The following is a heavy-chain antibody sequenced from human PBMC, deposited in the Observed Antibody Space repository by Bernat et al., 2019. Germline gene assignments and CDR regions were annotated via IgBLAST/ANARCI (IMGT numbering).Heavy chain of an antibody. CDR3: ARDPDVYGDSLTWFDT. CDR1: GYTFTGYY. Sequence: QVQLVQSGTEVKKPGASVKVSCKASGYTFTGYYMHWVRQAPGQGLEYMGWINPKSCDTHYTQNFQGRVTMTRDTSIRTVYMEVSRLRSDDTAVYFCARDPDVYGDSLTWFDTWGQGTLVAVSS. CDR2: INPKSCDT. D-gene: IGHD4-17*01. V-gene: IGHV1-2*02. J-gene: IGHJ5*02.